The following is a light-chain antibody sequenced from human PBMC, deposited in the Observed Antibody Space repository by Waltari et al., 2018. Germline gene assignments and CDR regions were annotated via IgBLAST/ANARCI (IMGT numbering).Light chain of an antibody. J-gene: IGKJ1*01. V-gene: IGKV3-11*01. Sequence: LSCRASQSVSSYLAWYQQKPGQAPRLLIYDASNRATGIPARFSGSGSGTDFTLTISSLEPEDFAVYYCQQRSNWTFGQGTKVEIK. CDR2: DAS. CDR1: QSVSSY. CDR3: QQRSNWT.